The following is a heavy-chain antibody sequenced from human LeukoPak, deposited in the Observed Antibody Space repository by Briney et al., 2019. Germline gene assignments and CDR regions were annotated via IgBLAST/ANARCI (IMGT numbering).Heavy chain of an antibody. CDR3: ARETNWNYGKYYFDY. CDR1: GGSISSGDYY. V-gene: IGHV4-30-4*08. CDR2: IYYSGST. D-gene: IGHD1-7*01. Sequence: SETLSLTCTVSGGSISSGDYYWSWIRQPPGKGLEWIGYIYYSGSTYYNPSLKSRVTISVDTSKNQFSLKLSSVTAADTAVYYCARETNWNYGKYYFDYWGQGTLVTVSS. J-gene: IGHJ4*02.